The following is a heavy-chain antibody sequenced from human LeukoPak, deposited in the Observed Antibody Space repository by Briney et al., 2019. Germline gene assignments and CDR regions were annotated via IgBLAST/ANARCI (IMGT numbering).Heavy chain of an antibody. CDR2: INQDGSEK. Sequence: GGSLRLSCGASGFTFDDYWMSWVRQAPGQGLEWVANINQDGSEKYYLDSAKGRFTISRDNSKNTLYLQMNSLRAEDTAAYYCAKDQGYCSSTSCYGDYYYMDVWGKGTTVTVSS. D-gene: IGHD2-2*01. CDR3: AKDQGYCSSTSCYGDYYYMDV. J-gene: IGHJ6*03. V-gene: IGHV3-7*01. CDR1: GFTFDDYW.